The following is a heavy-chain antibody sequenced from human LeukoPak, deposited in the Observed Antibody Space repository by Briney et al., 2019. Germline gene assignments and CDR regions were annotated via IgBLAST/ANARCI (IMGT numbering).Heavy chain of an antibody. J-gene: IGHJ4*02. CDR1: GYTFTRYD. D-gene: IGHD6-13*01. Sequence: ASVKVSCKASGYTFTRYDINWVRQATGQGLAWMGWMNPNSGNTGYAQKFQGRVTMTRNTSISTAYMELSSLRSEDTAVYYCARGHRRIAAAGTEGDYWGQGTLVTVSS. CDR3: ARGHRRIAAAGTEGDY. V-gene: IGHV1-8*01. CDR2: MNPNSGNT.